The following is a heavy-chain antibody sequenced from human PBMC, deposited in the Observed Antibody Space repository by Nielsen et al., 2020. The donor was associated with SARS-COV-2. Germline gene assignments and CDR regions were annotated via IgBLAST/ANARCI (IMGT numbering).Heavy chain of an antibody. CDR1: GFTFSSYA. Sequence: GESLKISCAASGFTFSSYAMSWVRQAPGKGLEWVANIKQDGSEKYYVDSVKGRFTISRDNAKNSLYLQMNSLRAEDTAVYYCARDRDYYDSSGYYGIDYWGQGTLVTVSS. CDR3: ARDRDYYDSSGYYGIDY. V-gene: IGHV3-7*01. CDR2: IKQDGSEK. D-gene: IGHD3-22*01. J-gene: IGHJ4*02.